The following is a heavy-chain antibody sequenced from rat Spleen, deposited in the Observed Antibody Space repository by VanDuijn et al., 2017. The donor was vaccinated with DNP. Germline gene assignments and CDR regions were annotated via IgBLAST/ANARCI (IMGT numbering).Heavy chain of an antibody. V-gene: IGHV3-1*01. Sequence: EVQLQESGPGLVKPSQSLSLTCSVTGYSITSNYWGWIRKFPGNKMEWMGYISYSGSTGYNPFLRGRISITRDTSKNQFFLQLNSVTTEDIATYYCARGLNYGGFSYSWYFDFWGPGTMVTVSS. D-gene: IGHD1-11*01. CDR3: ARGLNYGGFSYSWYFDF. J-gene: IGHJ1*01. CDR2: ISYSGST. CDR1: GYSITSNY.